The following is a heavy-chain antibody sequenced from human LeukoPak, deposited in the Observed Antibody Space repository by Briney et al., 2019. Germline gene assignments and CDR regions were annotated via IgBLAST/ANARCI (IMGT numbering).Heavy chain of an antibody. CDR1: GFTFSSYA. CDR2: ISYDGSNK. D-gene: IGHD3-16*01. J-gene: IGHJ3*01. V-gene: IGHV3-30-3*01. Sequence: GRSLRLSCAASGFTFSSYAMHWVRQAPGKGLEWVAVISYDGSNKYYADSVKGRFTISRDNSKNTLYLQMNSLRAEDTAVYYCARGGLGHGFDVWGQGTMVTVSS. CDR3: ARGGLGHGFDV.